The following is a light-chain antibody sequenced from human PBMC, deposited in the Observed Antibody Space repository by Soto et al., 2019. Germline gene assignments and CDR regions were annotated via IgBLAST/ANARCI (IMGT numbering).Light chain of an antibody. V-gene: IGKV3-15*01. J-gene: IGKJ1*01. CDR2: GAS. CDR3: QEYNNWPRT. CDR1: QSVSTN. Sequence: EIVMTQSPATLSVSPGERATLSCRASQSVSTNLASYQQKPGQAPRLLIYGASTRATGIPARFSGSGSGTEFTLTISSLQSEDFAVDYCQEYNNWPRTFGQGTKVEIK.